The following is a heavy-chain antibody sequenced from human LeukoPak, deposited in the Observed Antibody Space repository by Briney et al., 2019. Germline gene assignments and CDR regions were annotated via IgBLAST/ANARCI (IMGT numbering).Heavy chain of an antibody. CDR1: GFTFRSYA. V-gene: IGHV3-23*01. Sequence: HPGGSLRLSCAASGFTFRSYAMNWVRQAPGKGLEWVSGISGSGGSTYYADSVQGRFTISRDNSKNTLYLQLNSLRAEDTAIYYCARDLGTTADYWGQGTLVTVSS. J-gene: IGHJ4*02. CDR2: ISGSGGST. D-gene: IGHD4-17*01. CDR3: ARDLGTTADY.